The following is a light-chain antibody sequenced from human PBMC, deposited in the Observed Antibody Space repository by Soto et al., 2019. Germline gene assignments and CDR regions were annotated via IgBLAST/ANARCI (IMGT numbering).Light chain of an antibody. V-gene: IGKV1-5*01. CDR3: QQCNRYPIT. CDR2: DAS. Sequence: DIQMTQSPSTLSASVGDRVTITCRASQSISSWLAWCQQKPGKAPKLLIYDASSLESGVPSRFSGSGSGTEFTLTISSLQPDDSATYYCQQCNRYPITFGQGTRLAIK. CDR1: QSISSW. J-gene: IGKJ5*01.